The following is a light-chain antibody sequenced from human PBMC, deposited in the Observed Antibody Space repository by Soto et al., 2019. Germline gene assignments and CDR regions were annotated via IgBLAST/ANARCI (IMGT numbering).Light chain of an antibody. CDR2: KAS. CDR3: QQYNTYLT. CDR1: QSISNW. J-gene: IGKJ1*01. Sequence: DIQMTQSPSTLSASVGDRVTITCRASQSISNWLAWYQQKPGKAPKLLIYKASSLESGVPSRFSGRGSGTEFTLTISSLQPDDFTTYYCQQYNTYLTFGQGTKVEIK. V-gene: IGKV1-5*03.